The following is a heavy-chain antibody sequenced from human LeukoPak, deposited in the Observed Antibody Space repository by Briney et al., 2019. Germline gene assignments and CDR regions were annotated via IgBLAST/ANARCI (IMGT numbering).Heavy chain of an antibody. Sequence: ASVKVSCKASGYTFTNYYMHWVRQAPGQGLEWMGIINPSGGSTSYAQKLQGRITMTRDTSTSTVYMELSSLRSEDTAVYYCARFSYGGGGYFDYWGQGTLVTVSS. CDR1: GYTFTNYY. V-gene: IGHV1-46*04. CDR2: INPSGGST. D-gene: IGHD5-18*01. J-gene: IGHJ4*02. CDR3: ARFSYGGGGYFDY.